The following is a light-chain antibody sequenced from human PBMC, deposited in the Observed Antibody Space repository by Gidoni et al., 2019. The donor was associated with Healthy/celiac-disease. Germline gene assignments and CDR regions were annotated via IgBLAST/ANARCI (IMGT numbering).Light chain of an antibody. CDR3: YSAADNNWV. CDR2: KDS. CDR1: VLAKKY. Sequence: SYDLTQPSSVSVSPGQTARITCSGDVLAKKYARWFQQKPGQPPVLVIYKDSERPSGIPERFSGSSSGTTVTLTISGAQVEDEADYYCYSAADNNWVFGGGTKLTVL. V-gene: IGLV3-27*01. J-gene: IGLJ3*02.